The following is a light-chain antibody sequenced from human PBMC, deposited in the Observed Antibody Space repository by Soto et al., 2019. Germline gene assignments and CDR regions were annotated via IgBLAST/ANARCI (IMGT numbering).Light chain of an antibody. V-gene: IGKV2-24*01. Sequence: VLTQTPLSSPVTLGQPASISCRSSQSLVYSDGNTYLSWLQQRPGQPPRLLIYQVSNRFSGVPDRFSGSGAGTDFTLKISRVEAEDVGVYSCIQLSHFTRTFGQGTKV. J-gene: IGKJ1*01. CDR1: QSLVYSDGNTY. CDR3: IQLSHFTRT. CDR2: QVS.